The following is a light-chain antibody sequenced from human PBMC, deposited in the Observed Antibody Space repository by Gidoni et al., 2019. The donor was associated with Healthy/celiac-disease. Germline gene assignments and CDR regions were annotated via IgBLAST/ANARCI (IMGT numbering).Light chain of an antibody. J-gene: IGLJ2*01. CDR3: SSYTSSSTPRV. V-gene: IGLV2-14*03. CDR1: SSDVGGYNY. CDR2: DVS. Sequence: QSPLTQTASVSGSTGQSITISCTGTSSDVGGYNYVSWYQQHPGKAPKLMIYDVSNRPSGVSNRFSGSKSGNTASLTISGLQAEDEADYYCSSYTSSSTPRVFGGGTKLTVL.